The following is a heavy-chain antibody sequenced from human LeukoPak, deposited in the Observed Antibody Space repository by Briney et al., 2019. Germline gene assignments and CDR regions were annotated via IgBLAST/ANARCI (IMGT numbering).Heavy chain of an antibody. CDR3: ARGGYDILTGTSFFDP. J-gene: IGHJ5*02. D-gene: IGHD3-9*01. CDR2: ISSSGTYA. CDR1: GFTFSDYY. V-gene: IGHV3-11*05. Sequence: GGSLRLSCVASGFTFSDYYMSWIRQAPGKGLQYVSYISSSGTYANYANSVKGRFTNSRDNAKNSLYLQMNSLRADDTAVYYRARGGYDILTGTSFFDPWGQGTLVTVSS.